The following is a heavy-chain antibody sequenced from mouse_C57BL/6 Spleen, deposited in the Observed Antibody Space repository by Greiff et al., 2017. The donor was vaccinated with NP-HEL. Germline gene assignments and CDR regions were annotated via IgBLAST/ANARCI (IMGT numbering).Heavy chain of an antibody. J-gene: IGHJ4*01. CDR1: GYAFSSSW. D-gene: IGHD1-1*02. CDR2: IYPGDGDT. CDR3: ARSLVATSMDY. Sequence: VQLQQSGPELVKPGASVKISCKASGYAFSSSWMNWVKQRPGKGLEWIGRIYPGDGDTNYNGKFKGKATLTADTSSNTAYLQLSSLTSEDTAVYYCARSLVATSMDYWGQGTSVTVSS. V-gene: IGHV1-82*01.